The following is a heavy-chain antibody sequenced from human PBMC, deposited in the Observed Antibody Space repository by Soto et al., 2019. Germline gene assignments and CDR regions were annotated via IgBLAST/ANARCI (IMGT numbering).Heavy chain of an antibody. J-gene: IGHJ3*02. D-gene: IGHD3-22*01. CDR2: IIPIFGTA. CDR1: GGTFSSYA. Sequence: VKVSCKASGGTFSSYAISWVRQAPGQGLEWMGGIIPIFGTANYAQKFQGRVTITADESTSTAYMELSSLRSEDTAVYYCARDYYDSSGPNPPDAFDIWGQGTMVTVSS. CDR3: ARDYYDSSGPNPPDAFDI. V-gene: IGHV1-69*01.